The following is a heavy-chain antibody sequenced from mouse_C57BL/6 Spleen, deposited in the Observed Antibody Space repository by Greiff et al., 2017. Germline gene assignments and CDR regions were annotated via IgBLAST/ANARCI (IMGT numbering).Heavy chain of an antibody. CDR3: ASWGSSCYFDY. V-gene: IGHV1-80*01. Sequence: VQLQQSGAELVKPGASVKISCTASGYAFSSYWMNWVKQRPGKGLEWIGQIYPGDGDTNYNGKFKGKATLTADKSSSTAYMQLSSLTSEDYAVYFCASWGSSCYFDYWGQGTTLTVSS. J-gene: IGHJ2*01. CDR2: IYPGDGDT. CDR1: GYAFSSYW. D-gene: IGHD3-2*02.